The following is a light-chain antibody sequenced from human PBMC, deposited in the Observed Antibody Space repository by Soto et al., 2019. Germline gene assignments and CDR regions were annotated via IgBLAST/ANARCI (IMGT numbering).Light chain of an antibody. CDR2: DAS. V-gene: IGKV1-33*01. CDR1: QDISNY. CDR3: QQYDNLSFT. Sequence: DIQMTQSPSSLSASVGDRVTITCQASQDISNYLNWYQQKPGKAPKLLIYDASNLETGVPSRFGGSGSGTDFTFTISSLQPEDIATYYCQQYDNLSFTFGPGTKVYIK. J-gene: IGKJ3*01.